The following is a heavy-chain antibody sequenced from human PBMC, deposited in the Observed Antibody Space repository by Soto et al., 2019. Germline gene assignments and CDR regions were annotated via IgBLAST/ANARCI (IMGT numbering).Heavy chain of an antibody. J-gene: IGHJ5*02. CDR3: ARERVAFEYSSSSISWFDP. Sequence: QVQLVQSGAEVKKPGSSVKVSCKASGGTFSSYAISWVRQAPGQGLEWMGGIIPIFGTANYAQKFQGRVTITADKSTSTAYMELSSLSSEDTAVYYWARERVAFEYSSSSISWFDPWGQGTLVTVSS. D-gene: IGHD6-6*01. CDR2: IIPIFGTA. CDR1: GGTFSSYA. V-gene: IGHV1-69*06.